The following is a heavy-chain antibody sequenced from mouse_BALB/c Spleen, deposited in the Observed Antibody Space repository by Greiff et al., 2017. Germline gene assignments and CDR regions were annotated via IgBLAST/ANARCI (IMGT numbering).Heavy chain of an antibody. CDR1: GYTFTSYT. J-gene: IGHJ2*01. CDR3: ARREINYFDD. V-gene: IGHV1-4*01. CDR2: INPSSGYT. D-gene: IGHD2-4*01. Sequence: VKLMESGAELARPGASVKMSCKASGYTFTSYTMHWVKQRPGQGLEWIGYINPSSGYTNYNQKFKDKATLTADKSSSTAYMQLSSLTSEDSAVYYCARREINYFDDWGQGTTRTVSS.